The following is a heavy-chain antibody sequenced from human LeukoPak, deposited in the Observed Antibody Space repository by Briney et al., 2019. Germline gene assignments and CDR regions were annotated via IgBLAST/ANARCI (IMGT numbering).Heavy chain of an antibody. Sequence: GGSLRLSCAASGFTFSNYDMHWVRQAPGKGLEWVSAISSSSAYIYYADSVKGRFTISRDNAESSLFLQLNSLRAEDTAVYFCARGEEKATITGLDSWGQGTLVTVSS. CDR3: ARGEEKATITGLDS. CDR2: ISSSSAYI. V-gene: IGHV3-21*01. CDR1: GFTFSNYD. D-gene: IGHD5-24*01. J-gene: IGHJ4*02.